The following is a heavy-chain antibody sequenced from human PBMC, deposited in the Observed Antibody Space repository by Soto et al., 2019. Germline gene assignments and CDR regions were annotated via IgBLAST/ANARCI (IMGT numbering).Heavy chain of an antibody. Sequence: SLRLSCVASRFMFNTYNMNWVRQAPGKGLEWVSSISSSSIYMYYADSVRGRFTISRDNAKNSLYLQMNSLRVEDTAVYYCVSGSDALDVWGQGTMVTVSS. CDR1: RFMFNTYN. CDR2: ISSSSIYM. V-gene: IGHV3-21*01. CDR3: VSGSDALDV. J-gene: IGHJ3*01.